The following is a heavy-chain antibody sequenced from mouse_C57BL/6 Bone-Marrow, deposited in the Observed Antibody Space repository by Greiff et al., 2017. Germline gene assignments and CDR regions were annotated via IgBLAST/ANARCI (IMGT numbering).Heavy chain of an antibody. CDR1: GYTFTSYW. V-gene: IGHV1-69*01. CDR2: IDPSDSYT. Sequence: QVQLQQSGAELVMPGASVKLSCKASGYTFTSYWMHWVKQRPGQGLEWIGAIDPSDSYTNYNQTFKGKSTLTVDKSSSTAYMQLSSLTSEDSAVYYCATGGGYYGDYAMDYWGQGTSVTVSS. CDR3: ATGGGYYGDYAMDY. J-gene: IGHJ4*01. D-gene: IGHD2-3*01.